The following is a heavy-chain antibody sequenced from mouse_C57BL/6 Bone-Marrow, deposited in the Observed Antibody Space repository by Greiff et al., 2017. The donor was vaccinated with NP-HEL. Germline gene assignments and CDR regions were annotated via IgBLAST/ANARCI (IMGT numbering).Heavy chain of an antibody. V-gene: IGHV5-9-1*02. CDR3: TRDSNYVIFYAMDY. Sequence: EVQLVESGEGLVKPGGSLKLSCAASGSTFSSYAMSWVRQTPEKRLEWVAYISSGGDYIYYADTVKGRFTISRDNARNTLYLQMSSLKSGDTAMYYCTRDSNYVIFYAMDYWGQGTSVTVSS. J-gene: IGHJ4*01. D-gene: IGHD2-5*01. CDR2: ISSGGDYI. CDR1: GSTFSSYA.